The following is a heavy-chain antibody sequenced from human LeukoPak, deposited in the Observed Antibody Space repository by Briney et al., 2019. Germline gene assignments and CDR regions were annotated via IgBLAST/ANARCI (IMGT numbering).Heavy chain of an antibody. CDR2: IKQDGSEK. CDR1: GFSFTSNW. CDR3: ARDTKLTNLGAFDI. Sequence: GGSLRLSCAASGFSFTSNWMSWVRQAPGKGLEWVANIKQDGSEKYYVDSLKGRFTISRDNTKNSLYLEMHSLRAEDTALYHCARDTKLTNLGAFDIWGQGTMVTVSS. D-gene: IGHD1-1*01. V-gene: IGHV3-7*03. J-gene: IGHJ3*02.